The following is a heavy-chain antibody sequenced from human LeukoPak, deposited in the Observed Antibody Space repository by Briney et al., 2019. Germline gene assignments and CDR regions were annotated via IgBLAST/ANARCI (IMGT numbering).Heavy chain of an antibody. D-gene: IGHD3-3*01. J-gene: IGHJ6*03. CDR2: IRYDGSNK. Sequence: GGPLRLSCAASGFTFSSYGMHWVRQAPGKGLEWVAFIRYDGSNKYYADSVKGRFTISRDNSKNTLYLQMNSLRAEDTAVYYCARGAYDFFTYYYYMDVWGKGTTVTISS. CDR1: GFTFSSYG. V-gene: IGHV3-30*02. CDR3: ARGAYDFFTYYYYMDV.